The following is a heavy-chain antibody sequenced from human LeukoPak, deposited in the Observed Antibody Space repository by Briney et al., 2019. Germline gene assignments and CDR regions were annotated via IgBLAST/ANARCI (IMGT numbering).Heavy chain of an antibody. Sequence: ASVKVSCKASGYTFTSYYMHWVRQAPGQGLEWMGWVNPNSGGTNYAQKFQGRATMTRDTSISTAYMELSRLRSDDTAVYYCAAKTIFGVVGPFDYWGQGTLVTVSS. CDR1: GYTFTSYY. V-gene: IGHV1-2*02. D-gene: IGHD3-3*01. CDR2: VNPNSGGT. CDR3: AAKTIFGVVGPFDY. J-gene: IGHJ4*02.